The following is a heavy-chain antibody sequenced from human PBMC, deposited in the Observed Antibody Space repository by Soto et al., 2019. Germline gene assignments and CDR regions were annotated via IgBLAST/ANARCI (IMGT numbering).Heavy chain of an antibody. CDR3: AGQRHCSSAEGVCEI. V-gene: IGHV4-39*01. D-gene: IGHD6-13*01. Sequence: QLQLQESGPGLVKPSETLSLTCTVSGGSISSSSYYWGWIRQPPGKGLEWIGSIYYSGSTYYNPSLTVRVTTSVGPSRYHVTLKLSSVTAAAAAEYYGAGQRHCSSAEGVCEICGQGTMVTVSS. CDR2: IYYSGST. J-gene: IGHJ3*02. CDR1: GGSISSSSYY.